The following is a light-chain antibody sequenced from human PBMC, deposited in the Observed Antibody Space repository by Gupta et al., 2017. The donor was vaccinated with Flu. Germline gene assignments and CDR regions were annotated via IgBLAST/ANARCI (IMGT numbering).Light chain of an antibody. CDR3: QQRSNWPPVYT. CDR2: DAS. CDR1: QSVSSY. Sequence: IVLTQSPATLSLSPGERATISCRASQSVSSYLAWYQQKPGQAPRLLIYDASNRATGIPARFSGSGSGTDFTLTISSLEPEDFAVYYCQQRSNWPPVYTFGQGTKLEIK. J-gene: IGKJ2*01. V-gene: IGKV3-11*01.